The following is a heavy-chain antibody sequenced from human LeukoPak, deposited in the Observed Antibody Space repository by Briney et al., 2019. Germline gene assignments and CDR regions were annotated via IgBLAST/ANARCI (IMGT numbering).Heavy chain of an antibody. D-gene: IGHD2-2*01. CDR3: ARGGQLLLPYYFDY. V-gene: IGHV4-59*01. Sequence: SETLSLXCTVSGGSISSYYWSWIRQPPGKGLESIGYIYYSGSTNYNPSLKSRVTISVDTSKNQFSLKLSSVTAADTAVYYCARGGQLLLPYYFDYWGQGTLVTVSS. CDR1: GGSISSYY. J-gene: IGHJ4*02. CDR2: IYYSGST.